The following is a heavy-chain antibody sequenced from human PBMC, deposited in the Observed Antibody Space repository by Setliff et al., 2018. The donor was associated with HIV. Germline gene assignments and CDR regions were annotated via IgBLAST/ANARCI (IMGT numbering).Heavy chain of an antibody. D-gene: IGHD3-3*01. Sequence: ASVKVSCKASGYTFSTYGISWVRQAPGQGLEWMGWITPYNNNTQYTQHLQGRVTMTTDTYTSTAYMDLRSLRSGDTAVYYCARLIKHYDFWSGYYGAYYYMDVWGTGTTVTVSS. V-gene: IGHV1-18*01. CDR1: GYTFSTYG. CDR3: ARLIKHYDFWSGYYGAYYYMDV. CDR2: ITPYNNNT. J-gene: IGHJ6*03.